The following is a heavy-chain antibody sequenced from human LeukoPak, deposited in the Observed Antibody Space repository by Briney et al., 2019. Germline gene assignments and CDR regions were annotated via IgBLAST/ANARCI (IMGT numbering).Heavy chain of an antibody. D-gene: IGHD3-10*01. CDR3: AKDQGYYGSGSPSYFDY. Sequence: GGSLRLSCVASGFTFSDYGIHWVRQAPGKGLDWVAFIQNDGSNKYYGDSVKGRFTISRDNSKTTLYLQMNSLRADDTAVYYCAKDQGYYGSGSPSYFDYWGQGTLVTVSS. CDR1: GFTFSDYG. CDR2: IQNDGSNK. J-gene: IGHJ4*02. V-gene: IGHV3-30*02.